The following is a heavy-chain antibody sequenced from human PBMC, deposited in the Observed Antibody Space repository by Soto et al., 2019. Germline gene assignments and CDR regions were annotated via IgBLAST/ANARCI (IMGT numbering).Heavy chain of an antibody. CDR3: ASERTGTASMDV. J-gene: IGHJ6*02. D-gene: IGHD1-1*01. CDR1: GYTFTSYD. Sequence: QVQLVQSGAEVKKPGASVKVSCKASGYTFTSYDIHWVRQATGQGLEWMGWRKPNSGNTGYAQKCQGRATMTTNNSISTAYMDLSSLRSEDSAFYYCASERTGTASMDVWGQGTTVTVSS. V-gene: IGHV1-8*01. CDR2: RKPNSGNT.